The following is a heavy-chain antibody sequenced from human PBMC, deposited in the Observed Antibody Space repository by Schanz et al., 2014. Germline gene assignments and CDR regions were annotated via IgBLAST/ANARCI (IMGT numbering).Heavy chain of an antibody. CDR3: ARENLNWEAFDI. J-gene: IGHJ3*02. Sequence: QVQLVESGGGVVQPGRSLRLSCAASGFTFSNSPLHWVRQAPGKGLDWVAVIWYDGNNKYYADSVKGRFTISRDNSKNTLYLEMNSLRAEDTAVYYCARENLNWEAFDIWGQGTVVTVSS. V-gene: IGHV3-33*08. D-gene: IGHD7-27*01. CDR2: IWYDGNNK. CDR1: GFTFSNSP.